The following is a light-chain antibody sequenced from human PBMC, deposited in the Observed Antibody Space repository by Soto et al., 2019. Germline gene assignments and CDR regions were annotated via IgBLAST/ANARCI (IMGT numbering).Light chain of an antibody. CDR3: QQYGSSPFT. CDR2: GAS. V-gene: IGKV3-20*01. J-gene: IGKJ3*01. Sequence: EIVLTQSPGTLSLSPGERATLSCRASQSVSSSYLAWYQQKPGQAPRLLIYGASSRATGIPDRFSGSGSGNDFTLTISRLEPEDFEVYSCQQYGSSPFTFGPGTKVDIK. CDR1: QSVSSSY.